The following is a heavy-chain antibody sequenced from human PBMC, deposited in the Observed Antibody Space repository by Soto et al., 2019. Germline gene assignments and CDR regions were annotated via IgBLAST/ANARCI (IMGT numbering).Heavy chain of an antibody. D-gene: IGHD3-16*02. CDR1: SYTFTSYG. CDR3: AREGPNHRLS. V-gene: IGHV1-18*01. CDR2: ITAYNGNT. J-gene: IGHJ5*02. Sequence: ASVKVSCKASSYTFTSYGFSWVRQAPGQGLGWMGWITAYNGNTKYAQKWQGRVTMTTDTSTSTAYMELRSLRSDDTAVYYCAREGPNHRLSWGQGTLVTVSS.